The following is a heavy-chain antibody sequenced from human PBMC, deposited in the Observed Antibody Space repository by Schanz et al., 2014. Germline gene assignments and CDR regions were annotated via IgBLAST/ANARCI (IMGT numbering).Heavy chain of an antibody. D-gene: IGHD5-18*01. CDR3: AREEGYGYGPGAFDI. CDR1: GFTFSTYA. J-gene: IGHJ3*02. V-gene: IGHV3-23*04. Sequence: EVQLVESGGGLVQPGGSLRLSCATSGFTFSTYAMSWVRQAPGKGLEWVSGISGSGVITYYEDSVKGRFTISRDNSKNTLSLQMNSLRAEDTAVYYCAREEGYGYGPGAFDIWGQGTMVTVSS. CDR2: ISGSGVIT.